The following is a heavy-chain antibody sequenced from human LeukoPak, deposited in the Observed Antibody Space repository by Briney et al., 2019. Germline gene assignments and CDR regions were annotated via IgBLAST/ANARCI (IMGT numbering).Heavy chain of an antibody. J-gene: IGHJ5*02. CDR1: GYPFISCG. Sequence: ASVKVSCKPFGYPFISCGINWVRQAPAQGLEWMGWISGYNGDTNYAQKFQCRVTMTTDTSTNTAYMDLRRLRSDDTAVYYCARDAREVLLWFGEFFPWGQGTLVTVSS. CDR2: ISGYNGDT. CDR3: ARDAREVLLWFGEFFP. V-gene: IGHV1-18*01. D-gene: IGHD3-10*01.